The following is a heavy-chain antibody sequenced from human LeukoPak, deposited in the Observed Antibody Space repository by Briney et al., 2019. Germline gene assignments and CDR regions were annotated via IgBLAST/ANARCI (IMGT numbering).Heavy chain of an antibody. Sequence: ASVKVSCKASGYTFTSYGISWVRQAPGQGLEWMGWISAYNGNTNYAQKLQGRVTMTTDTSTSTAYMELRSLRSDDTAVYYCARATPYDSSGYYYLYYYGMDVWGQGTTVTVSS. V-gene: IGHV1-18*01. CDR2: ISAYNGNT. CDR3: ARATPYDSSGYYYLYYYGMDV. D-gene: IGHD3-22*01. J-gene: IGHJ6*02. CDR1: GYTFTSYG.